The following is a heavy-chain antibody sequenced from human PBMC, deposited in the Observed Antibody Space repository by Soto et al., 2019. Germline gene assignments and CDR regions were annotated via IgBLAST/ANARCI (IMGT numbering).Heavy chain of an antibody. V-gene: IGHV1-2*04. CDR2: INPKSGGT. D-gene: IGHD3-16*01. Sequence: ASVKVSCKASGYSFTDYHIHWVRQAPGQGLEWLGRINPKSGGTSTAQKFQGWVTMTRDISIATAYMELSSLRSDDMAIFFCARLATFGSLTCFAPWGQGTLVTVSS. CDR3: ARLATFGSLTCFAP. CDR1: GYSFTDYH. J-gene: IGHJ5*02.